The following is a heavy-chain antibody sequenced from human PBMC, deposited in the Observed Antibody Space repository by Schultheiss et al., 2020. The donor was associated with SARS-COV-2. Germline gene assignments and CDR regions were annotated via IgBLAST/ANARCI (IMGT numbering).Heavy chain of an antibody. V-gene: IGHV3-23*03. D-gene: IGHD3-16*01. Sequence: GGSLRLSCAASGFTFSSYSMNWVRQAPGKGLEWVSVIYSGGSTYYADSVKGRFTISRDNSKNTLYLQMNSLRADDTAVYYCAKVWGGSDYWGQGTLVTVSS. CDR3: AKVWGGSDY. J-gene: IGHJ4*02. CDR1: GFTFSSYS. CDR2: IYSGGST.